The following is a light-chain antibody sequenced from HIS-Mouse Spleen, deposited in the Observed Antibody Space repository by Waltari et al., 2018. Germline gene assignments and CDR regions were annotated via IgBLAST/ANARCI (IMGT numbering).Light chain of an antibody. J-gene: IGLJ2*01. Sequence: QSALTQPPSASGSPGQSVTISCTGTRSDVGGYNSVSWYQQHPGKAPKLMIYEVSKRPSGVPDRFSGSKSGNTASLTVSGLQAEDEADYYCSSYAGSNNLGVFGGGTKLTVL. CDR1: RSDVGGYNS. CDR2: EVS. CDR3: SSYAGSNNLGV. V-gene: IGLV2-8*01.